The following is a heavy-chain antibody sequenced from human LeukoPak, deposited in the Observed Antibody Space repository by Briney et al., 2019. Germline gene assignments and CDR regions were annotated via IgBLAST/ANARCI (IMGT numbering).Heavy chain of an antibody. V-gene: IGHV3-30-3*01. Sequence: GGSLRLSCAASGFTFSSYAMHWVRQAPGKGLEWVAVISYDGSNKCYADSVKGRFTISRDNSKNTLYLQMNSLRAEDTAVYYCAQRGFDYWGQGTLVTVSS. J-gene: IGHJ4*02. CDR2: ISYDGSNK. CDR3: AQRGFDY. CDR1: GFTFSSYA.